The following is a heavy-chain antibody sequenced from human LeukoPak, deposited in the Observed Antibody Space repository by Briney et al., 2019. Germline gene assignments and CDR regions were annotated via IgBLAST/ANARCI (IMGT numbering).Heavy chain of an antibody. Sequence: SETLSLTCAVYGGSFNGYYWNYIRQPPGKGLEWIGEINHSGSTHYNPSLKSRVTISVDTSKNQFSLKLSSVTAADTAVYYCARGWELRAFMDVWGKGTTVTVSS. CDR2: INHSGST. V-gene: IGHV4-34*01. CDR1: GGSFNGYY. D-gene: IGHD3-10*01. J-gene: IGHJ6*03. CDR3: ARGWELRAFMDV.